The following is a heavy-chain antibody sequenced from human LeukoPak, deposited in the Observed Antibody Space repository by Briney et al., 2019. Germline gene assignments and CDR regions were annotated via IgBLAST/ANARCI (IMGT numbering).Heavy chain of an antibody. J-gene: IGHJ4*02. CDR1: GFTVSGDY. CDR2: IYADFDNT. Sequence: GGSLRLSCAASGFTVSGDYMSWVRQAPGKRLEWVSVIYADFDNTDYADSVKGRFTISRDNSKNTLYLHMNSLRVDDSATYYCARTLNRHIGAFEYWGQGALVTVSS. V-gene: IGHV3-53*01. CDR3: ARTLNRHIGAFEY. D-gene: IGHD4/OR15-4a*01.